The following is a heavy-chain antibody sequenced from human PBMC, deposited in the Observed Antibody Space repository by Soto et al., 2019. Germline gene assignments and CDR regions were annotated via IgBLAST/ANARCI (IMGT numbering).Heavy chain of an antibody. J-gene: IGHJ6*02. CDR2: IYYSGST. CDR3: ARDRRIAAAGYYYYYGMDV. V-gene: IGHV4-31*03. Sequence: QVQLQESGPGLVKPSQTLSLTCTVSGGSISSGGYYWSWIRQHPGKGLEWIGYIYYSGSTYYNPSLKSRVTISVDTSKNQFSLKLSSVTAADTAVYYCARDRRIAAAGYYYYYGMDVWGQGTTVTVSS. D-gene: IGHD6-13*01. CDR1: GGSISSGGYY.